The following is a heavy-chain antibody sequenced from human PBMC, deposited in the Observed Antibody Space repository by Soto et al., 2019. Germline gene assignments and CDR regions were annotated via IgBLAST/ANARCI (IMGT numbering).Heavy chain of an antibody. CDR1: GFTFSDYY. CDR2: IVTSSAYT. V-gene: IGHV3-11*06. D-gene: IGHD6-13*01. CDR3: ARLRASGWYMGGYLDS. Sequence: QVQLVESGGGLVKPGGSLRLSCVVSGFTFSDYYMTWVRQAPGKGREWVSYIVTSSAYTKYADSVKGRFSISRDNAKNSLYLEMNSLRVEDTAVYYCARLRASGWYMGGYLDSWGQGTLVTVSS. J-gene: IGHJ4*02.